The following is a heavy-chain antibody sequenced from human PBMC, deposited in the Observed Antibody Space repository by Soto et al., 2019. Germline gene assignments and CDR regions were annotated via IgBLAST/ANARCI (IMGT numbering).Heavy chain of an antibody. D-gene: IGHD1-1*01. CDR1: GGTFNNYV. J-gene: IGHJ4*02. CDR3: AGRWDCSNCLRHFDY. CDR2: IIPIFGTA. V-gene: IGHV1-69*06. Sequence: QVQLVQSGAEVKKPGSSVKVSCRASGGTFNNYVINWVRQAPGQVLEWMAGIIPIFGTANYAEKVQGRVTITADKSTITAYEELNSLRSGYTAVYYCAGRWDCSNCLRHFDYWGQGTLVTVSS.